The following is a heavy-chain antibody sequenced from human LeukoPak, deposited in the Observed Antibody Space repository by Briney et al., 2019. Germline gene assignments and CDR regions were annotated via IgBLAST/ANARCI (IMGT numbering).Heavy chain of an antibody. Sequence: KPSETLSLTCTVSGGSISSYYWSWIRQPPGKGLEWIGYIYHSGSTYYNPSLKSRVTISVDSSKNQFSLKLSSVTAADTAVYYCARGHYDILTGPPAGMDVWGKGTTVTVSS. D-gene: IGHD3-9*01. CDR1: GGSISSYY. J-gene: IGHJ6*04. V-gene: IGHV4-59*12. CDR3: ARGHYDILTGPPAGMDV. CDR2: IYHSGST.